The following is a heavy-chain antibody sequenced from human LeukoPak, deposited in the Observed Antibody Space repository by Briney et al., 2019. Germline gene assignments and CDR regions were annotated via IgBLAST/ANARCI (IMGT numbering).Heavy chain of an antibody. CDR2: ISYDGSNK. V-gene: IGHV3-30*04. J-gene: IGHJ4*02. D-gene: IGHD5-18*01. Sequence: PGRSLRLSCAAPGFTFSSYAMHWVRQAPGKGLEWVAVISYDGSNKYYADSVKGRFTISRDNSKNTLYLQMNSLRAEDTAVHYCARGAMVTHFDYWGQGTLVTVSS. CDR1: GFTFSSYA. CDR3: ARGAMVTHFDY.